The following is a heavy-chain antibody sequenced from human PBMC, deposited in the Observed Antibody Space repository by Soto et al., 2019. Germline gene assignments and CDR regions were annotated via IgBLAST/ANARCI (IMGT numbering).Heavy chain of an antibody. CDR3: ARDRSGYSHTLDT. Sequence: ASVKVSCKASGYTFTGYYMHWVRQAPGQGLEWMGWSNPNSGGTKYAQQLQGRVTMTTDTSTHTAYVELRSLRSDDTAVYYCARDRSGYSHTLDTWRQRSLVAVSS. D-gene: IGHD4-4*01. CDR1: GYTFTGYY. V-gene: IGHV1-2*02. CDR2: SNPNSGGT. J-gene: IGHJ5*02.